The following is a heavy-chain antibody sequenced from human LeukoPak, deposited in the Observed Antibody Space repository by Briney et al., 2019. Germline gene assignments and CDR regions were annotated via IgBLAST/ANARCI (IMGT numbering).Heavy chain of an antibody. V-gene: IGHV1-8*01. D-gene: IGHD6-19*01. J-gene: IGHJ3*02. CDR3: ARGVSSDDAFDI. Sequence: ASVKVSCKASGYTFTSYDINWVRQATGQGLEWMGWMNPNSGNTGYAQKFQGRVTMTRNTSISTAYMELSSLRSEDTAVYYCARGVSSDDAFDIWGQGTMVTVSS. CDR1: GYTFTSYD. CDR2: MNPNSGNT.